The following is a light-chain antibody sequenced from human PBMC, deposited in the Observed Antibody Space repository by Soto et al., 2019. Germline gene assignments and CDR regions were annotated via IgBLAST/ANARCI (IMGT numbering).Light chain of an antibody. Sequence: DILLTQSPCTLSVSPGDRVTLSCRASQSVDIHFAWYQQRAGQAPRLLVYGASTTATDMPGRFSGRGSGTEFTLTILNLQADEVSVYYCRQYRTWPSTFGQGTKVDIK. CDR3: RQYRTWPST. V-gene: IGKV3-15*01. CDR1: QSVDIH. J-gene: IGKJ1*01. CDR2: GAS.